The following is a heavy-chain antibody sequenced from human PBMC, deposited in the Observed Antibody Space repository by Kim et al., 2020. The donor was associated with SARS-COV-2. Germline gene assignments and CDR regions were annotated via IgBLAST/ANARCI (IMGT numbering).Heavy chain of an antibody. J-gene: IGHJ6*02. CDR3: ARGPGSGSYDHYYYYGMDV. CDR2: ISAYNGNT. CDR1: GYTFTSYG. D-gene: IGHD3-10*01. Sequence: ASVKVSCKASGYTFTSYGISWVRQAPGQGLEWMGWISAYNGNTNYAQKLQGRVTMTTDTSTSTAYMELRSLRSDDTAVYYCARGPGSGSYDHYYYYGMDVWGQGTTVTVSS. V-gene: IGHV1-18*01.